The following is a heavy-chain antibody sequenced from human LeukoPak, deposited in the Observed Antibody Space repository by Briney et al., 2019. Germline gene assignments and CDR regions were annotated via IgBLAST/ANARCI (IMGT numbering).Heavy chain of an antibody. J-gene: IGHJ3*02. CDR2: INTNTGNP. D-gene: IGHD1-26*01. V-gene: IGHV7-4-1*02. CDR3: ATPIVGATRAFDI. Sequence: VASVKVSCKASGYTFTSYAMNWVRQAPGQGLEWMGWINTNTGNPTYAQGFTGRFVFSLDTSVSTAYLQISSLKAEDTAVYYCATPIVGATRAFDIWGQRTMVTVSS. CDR1: GYTFTSYA.